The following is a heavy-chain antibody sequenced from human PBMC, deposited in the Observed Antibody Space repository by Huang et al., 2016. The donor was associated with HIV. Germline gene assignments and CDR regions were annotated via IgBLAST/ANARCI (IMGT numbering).Heavy chain of an antibody. D-gene: IGHD3-10*01. CDR1: GFTFSSYW. J-gene: IGHJ4*02. CDR3: ARRLRYYYGSGRTSGYFDY. V-gene: IGHV3-7*01. Sequence: EVQLVESGGGLVQPGGSLRLSCTASGFTFSSYWMGWVRQGPGKGLEWGANIKQDGSEKYYVDAVKGRFSLARDNAKNSLYLQMNSLRAEDTAVYYCARRLRYYYGSGRTSGYFDYWGQGTLVTVSS. CDR2: IKQDGSEK.